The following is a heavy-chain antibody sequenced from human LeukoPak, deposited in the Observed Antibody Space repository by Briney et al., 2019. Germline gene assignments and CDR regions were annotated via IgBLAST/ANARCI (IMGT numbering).Heavy chain of an antibody. J-gene: IGHJ6*03. CDR2: INHSGST. D-gene: IGHD1-26*01. Sequence: SETLSLTFAVYGGSFSGYYWSWIRQPPGKGLEWIGEINHSGSTNYNPSLKSRVTISVDTSKNQFSLKLSSVTAADTAVYYCARVPRGSTVGTLPYFYYYMDVWGKGTTVIVSS. CDR1: GGSFSGYY. V-gene: IGHV4-34*01. CDR3: ARVPRGSTVGTLPYFYYYMDV.